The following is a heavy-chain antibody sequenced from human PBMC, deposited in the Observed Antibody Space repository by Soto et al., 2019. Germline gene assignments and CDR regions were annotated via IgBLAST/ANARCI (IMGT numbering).Heavy chain of an antibody. CDR2: IFYSGST. CDR1: GGSISSNY. Sequence: QVQLQESGPGLVKPSETLSLTCTVSGGSISSNYWSWIRQPPGKGLEWIGFIFYSGSTSYDPSLKSRVTVSIDTSQDQFSLKLNSLTAADTAVYYCASMIGDPVLSLDSWGQGTLVGVSS. D-gene: IGHD3-10*02. J-gene: IGHJ4*02. CDR3: ASMIGDPVLSLDS. V-gene: IGHV4-59*01.